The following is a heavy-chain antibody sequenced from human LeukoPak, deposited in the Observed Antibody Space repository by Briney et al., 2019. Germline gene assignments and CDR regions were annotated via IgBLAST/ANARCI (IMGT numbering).Heavy chain of an antibody. J-gene: IGHJ4*02. CDR2: INPKSGGT. Sequence: GASVKVSCKASGYSFTGHYMHWVRQAPGQGLEWMGWINPKSGGTNYAQKFQGRVTMTRDTSISTAYMDMSSLRSDDTAVYYCARGSSGYFDYWGQGTLVTVSS. V-gene: IGHV1-2*02. D-gene: IGHD3-22*01. CDR1: GYSFTGHY. CDR3: ARGSSGYFDY.